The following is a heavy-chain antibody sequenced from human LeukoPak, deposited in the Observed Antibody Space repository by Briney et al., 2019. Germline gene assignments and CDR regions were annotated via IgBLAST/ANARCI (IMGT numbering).Heavy chain of an antibody. CDR1: GYSFPNYW. V-gene: IGHV5-51*01. CDR3: ARLATSCCDAFDI. D-gene: IGHD2-2*01. Sequence: GESLKISCKGSGYSFPNYWIGWVRQVPGKGLEWMGIIYPGDSDTRYSPSFQGQVTISADKSITTAYLRWNSLKASDTAMYYCARLATSCCDAFDIWGQGTTVTVPS. J-gene: IGHJ3*02. CDR2: IYPGDSDT.